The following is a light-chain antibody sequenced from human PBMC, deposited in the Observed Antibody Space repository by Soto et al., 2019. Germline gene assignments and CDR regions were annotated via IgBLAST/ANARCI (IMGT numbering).Light chain of an antibody. CDR1: SGHSSHI. Sequence: QLVLTQSSSASASLGSSVQLTCTLSSGHSSHIAAWHQQQPGKAPRYLMKVEDSGSYNKGSGVPDRFSGSSSGADRYLTISNLQTEDEAVYYCEIWDTNSWVFGGGTKLTVL. CDR3: EIWDTNSWV. CDR2: VEDSGSY. J-gene: IGLJ3*02. V-gene: IGLV4-60*03.